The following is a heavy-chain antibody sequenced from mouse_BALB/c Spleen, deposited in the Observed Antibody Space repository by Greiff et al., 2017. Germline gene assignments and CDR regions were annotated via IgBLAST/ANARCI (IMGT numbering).Heavy chain of an antibody. CDR3: ARSGYGNYVFDY. CDR1: GFTFSSFG. Sequence: EVQLVESGGGLVQPGGSRKLSCAASGFTFSSFGMHWVRQAPEKGLEWVAYISSGSSTIYYADTVKGRFTISRDNPKNTLFLQMTSLRSEDTAMYYCARSGYGNYVFDYWGQGTTLTVSS. D-gene: IGHD2-10*02. V-gene: IGHV5-17*02. CDR2: ISSGSSTI. J-gene: IGHJ2*01.